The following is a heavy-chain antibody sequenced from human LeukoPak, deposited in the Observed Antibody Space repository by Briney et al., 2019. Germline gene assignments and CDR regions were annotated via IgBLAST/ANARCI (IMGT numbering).Heavy chain of an antibody. CDR2: ISYSGST. J-gene: IGHJ4*02. V-gene: IGHV4-39*01. CDR1: GASISSSSSY. CDR3: ARQDGVVAAIPLIFCDY. D-gene: IGHD2-21*02. Sequence: SETLSLTCTVSGASISSSSSYWGWIRQPPGKGLEWIGSISYSGSTYYNPSLKSRVTISVDTSKNQFSLKLTSVTAADTAVYYCARQDGVVAAIPLIFCDYWGQGTLVTVSS.